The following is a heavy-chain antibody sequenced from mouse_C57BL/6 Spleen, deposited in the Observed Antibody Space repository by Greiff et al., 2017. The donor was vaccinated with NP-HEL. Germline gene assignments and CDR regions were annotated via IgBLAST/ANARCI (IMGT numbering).Heavy chain of an antibody. V-gene: IGHV5-16*01. D-gene: IGHD1-1*01. CDR3: ASSTAYGSSYGFDY. J-gene: IGHJ2*01. CDR2: INYDGSST. Sequence: DVQLVESEGGLVQPGRSMKLSCTASGFTFSDYYMAWVRQVPEKGLEWVANINYDGSSTYYLDSLKSRFIISRDNAKNILYLQMSSLKAEDTATYYCASSTAYGSSYGFDYWGQGTTLTVSS. CDR1: GFTFSDYY.